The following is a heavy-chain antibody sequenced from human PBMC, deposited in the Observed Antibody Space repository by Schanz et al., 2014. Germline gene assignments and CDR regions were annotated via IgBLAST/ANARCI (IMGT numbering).Heavy chain of an antibody. V-gene: IGHV1-8*01. CDR1: GYSFTTYD. CDR2: MNPTTGNR. D-gene: IGHD4-17*01. Sequence: QVQLVQSGAEVKKPGASVRVSCKASGYSFTTYDVNWVRQATGQGLEWMGWMNPTTGNRGYAQNFQGRVTMTRDTYLKTACMEVTDLKFEATDIYYCAIHYGDRPSWGQGTLIAVSS. CDR3: AIHYGDRPS. J-gene: IGHJ4*02.